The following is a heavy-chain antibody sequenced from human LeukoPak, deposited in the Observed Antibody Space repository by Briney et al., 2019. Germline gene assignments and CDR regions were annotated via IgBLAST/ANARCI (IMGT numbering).Heavy chain of an antibody. J-gene: IGHJ4*02. CDR1: GYTFTNYA. Sequence: GASVKVSCKASGYTFTNYAFSWVRQATGQGLEWMGWMNPNSGNTGYAQKFQGRVTITRNTSISTAYMELSSLRSEDTAVYYCARAPEAAAALDYWGQGTLVTVSS. D-gene: IGHD6-13*01. V-gene: IGHV1-8*03. CDR3: ARAPEAAAALDY. CDR2: MNPNSGNT.